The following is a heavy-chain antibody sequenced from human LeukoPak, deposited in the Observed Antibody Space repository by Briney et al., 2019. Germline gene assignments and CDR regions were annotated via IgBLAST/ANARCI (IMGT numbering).Heavy chain of an antibody. D-gene: IGHD2/OR15-2a*01. J-gene: IGHJ4*02. CDR2: TYYRSKWYN. CDR3: ARLRAFRTGGIYYFDY. V-gene: IGHV6-1*01. Sequence: SQTLSLTCALSGDSVSSNSAAWNWIRQSPSRGLEWLGRTYYRSKWYNDYAVSVKSRITINPDTSKNQFSLQLNSVTPEDTAVYYCARLRAFRTGGIYYFDYWGQGTLVTVSS. CDR1: GDSVSSNSAA.